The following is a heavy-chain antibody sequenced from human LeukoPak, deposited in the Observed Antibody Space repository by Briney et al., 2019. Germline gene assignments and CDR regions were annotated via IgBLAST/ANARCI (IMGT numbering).Heavy chain of an antibody. CDR1: GFTFDDYA. Sequence: GRSLRLSCAASGFTFDDYAMHWVRQAPGKGLEWVSRISWNSGSIRYADSVKRRFTHSRHNAKNSLYLQMNSLRAEDTTLYYCAKDSPMRYFDLWGRGTLVTVSS. CDR2: ISWNSGSI. J-gene: IGHJ2*01. CDR3: AKDSPMRYFDL. V-gene: IGHV3-9*01.